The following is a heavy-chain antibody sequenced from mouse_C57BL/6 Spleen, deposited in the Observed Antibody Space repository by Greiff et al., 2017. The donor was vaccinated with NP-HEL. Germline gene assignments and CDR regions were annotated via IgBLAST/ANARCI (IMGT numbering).Heavy chain of an antibody. CDR2: IHPNSGRT. D-gene: IGHD2-4*01. J-gene: IGHJ4*01. CDR1: GYTFTSYW. V-gene: IGHV1-64*01. Sequence: QVQLQQPGAELVKPGASVKLSCKASGYTFTSYWMHWVKQRPGQGLEWIGMIHPNSGRTNYNEKFKSKATLTVDKSSSTAYMQLSSLTSEDSAVYYCARNDYDQGYYAMDYWGQGTSVTVSS. CDR3: ARNDYDQGYYAMDY.